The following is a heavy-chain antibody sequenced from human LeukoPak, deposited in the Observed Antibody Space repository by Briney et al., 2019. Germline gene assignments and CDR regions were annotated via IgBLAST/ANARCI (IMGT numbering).Heavy chain of an antibody. D-gene: IGHD3-3*02. V-gene: IGHV3-33*08. CDR3: ARDRRGPNSIPDY. CDR2: IWCDGSNK. Sequence: GGSLRLSCAASGFTFSSYAMSWVRQAPGKGLEWVAVIWCDGSNKYYADSVKGRFTISRDNSKNTLYLQMNSLRAEDTAVYYCARDRRGPNSIPDYWGQGTLVTVSS. CDR1: GFTFSSYA. J-gene: IGHJ4*02.